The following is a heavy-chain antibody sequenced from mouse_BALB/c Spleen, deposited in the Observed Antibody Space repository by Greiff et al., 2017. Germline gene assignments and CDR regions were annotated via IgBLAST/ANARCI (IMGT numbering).Heavy chain of an antibody. Sequence: QEQLKESGAELVRPGSSVKISCKASGYAFSSYWMNWVKQRPGQGLEWIGQIYPGDGDTNYNGKFKGKATLTADKSSSTAYMQLSSLTSEDSAVYFCARNDYNYYAMDYWGQGTSVTVSS. V-gene: IGHV1-80*01. CDR3: ARNDYNYYAMDY. CDR2: IYPGDGDT. CDR1: GYAFSSYW. D-gene: IGHD2-4*01. J-gene: IGHJ4*01.